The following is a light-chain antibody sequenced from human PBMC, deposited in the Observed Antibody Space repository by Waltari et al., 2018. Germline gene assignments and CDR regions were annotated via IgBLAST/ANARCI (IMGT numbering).Light chain of an antibody. CDR1: QSISNY. Sequence: DIQMTQSPSSLSASVGDRVTITCRASQSISNYLNWYQQKPGKAPKPLIYAASRLQSGVPSTFSGSGSGTDFTLTISSLQPEDFATYYCQQSYSGPWTFGQGTKVDIK. CDR3: QQSYSGPWT. CDR2: AAS. J-gene: IGKJ1*01. V-gene: IGKV1-39*01.